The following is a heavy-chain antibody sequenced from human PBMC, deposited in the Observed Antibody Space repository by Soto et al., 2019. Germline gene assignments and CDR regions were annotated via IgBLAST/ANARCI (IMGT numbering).Heavy chain of an antibody. CDR1: GFSFSNYG. V-gene: IGHV3-33*01. D-gene: IGHD2-15*01. CDR3: ARERVLATLTDYYYYVIDV. J-gene: IGHJ6*02. CDR2: IWYDGSYK. Sequence: PGGSLRLSCAASGFSFSNYGMHWVRQAPGKGLEWVAVIWYDGSYKYYADSVKGRFTISRDNSKNTLYLQMNNLRAEDTALYYCARERVLATLTDYYYYVIDVWGQGSTVTGSS.